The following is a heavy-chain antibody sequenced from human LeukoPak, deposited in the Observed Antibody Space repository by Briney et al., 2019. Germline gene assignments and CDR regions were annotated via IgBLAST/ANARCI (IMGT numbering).Heavy chain of an antibody. V-gene: IGHV3-7*01. Sequence: GGSLRLSXAASGFSFSSYWMSWVCQAPGKGLEWVANIKQDGSEKYYVDSVKGRFTISRDNAQNSLYLQMSSLRAEDTAVYYCVRALAGPPQEAFDIWGQGTVVTVSS. CDR1: GFSFSSYW. J-gene: IGHJ3*02. CDR2: IKQDGSEK. CDR3: VRALAGPPQEAFDI.